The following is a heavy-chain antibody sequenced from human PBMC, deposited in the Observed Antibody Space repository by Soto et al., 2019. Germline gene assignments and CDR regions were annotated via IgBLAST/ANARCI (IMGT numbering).Heavy chain of an antibody. J-gene: IGHJ6*02. V-gene: IGHV3-30*18. CDR1: GFTFSSYG. CDR2: ISYDGSNK. Sequence: QVQLVESGGGVVQPGRSLRLSCAASGFTFSSYGMHWVRQAPGTGLEWVAVISYDGSNKYYADSVKGRFTISRDNSKNPLYLQMNSLRAEDTAMYYCAKDLLGPGRSYGMDFWCQGTTVTDSS. D-gene: IGHD7-27*01. CDR3: AKDLLGPGRSYGMDF.